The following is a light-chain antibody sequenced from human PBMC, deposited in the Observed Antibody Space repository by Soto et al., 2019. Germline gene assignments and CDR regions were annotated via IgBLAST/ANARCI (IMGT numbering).Light chain of an antibody. CDR1: TKISTW. Sequence: DSQMTQSTSTRSASVGDRVTITCRASTKISTWLAWYQQTPLKAPKLLIYSASDLESGVPSRFSGSGFGTEFTLTITSLQPDYFATYYCQQYNSYSTFGPATFGQGTKVDSK. J-gene: IGKJ1*01. CDR3: QQYNSYSTFGPAT. CDR2: SAS. V-gene: IGKV1-5*03.